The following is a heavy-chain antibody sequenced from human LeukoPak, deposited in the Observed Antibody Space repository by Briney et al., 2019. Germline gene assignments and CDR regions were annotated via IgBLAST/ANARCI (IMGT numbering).Heavy chain of an antibody. V-gene: IGHV1-69*13. CDR3: ARALMVRGVISYYYYYYMDV. D-gene: IGHD3-10*01. J-gene: IGHJ6*03. CDR2: IIPIFGTA. Sequence: GAPVKVYCKASGGTFSSYAISWVRQAPGQGLEWMGGIIPIFGTANYAQKFQGRVTITADESTSTAYMELSSLRSEDTAVYYCARALMVRGVISYYYYYYMDVWGKGTTVTVSS. CDR1: GGTFSSYA.